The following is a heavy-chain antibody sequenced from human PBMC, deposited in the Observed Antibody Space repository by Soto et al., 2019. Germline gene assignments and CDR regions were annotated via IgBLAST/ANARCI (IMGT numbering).Heavy chain of an antibody. D-gene: IGHD4-17*01. J-gene: IGHJ4*02. CDR2: IKRDGSDK. Sequence: PGGSLRLSCAASGFTFSNYWMSWVRQAPGKGLEWVANIKRDGSDKYYVDSVKGRFIISRDNAKNSMSLQMNSLRAEDTAVYYCARSHDYGDFSVEYWGRGTLVTVSS. CDR1: GFTFSNYW. V-gene: IGHV3-7*01. CDR3: ARSHDYGDFSVEY.